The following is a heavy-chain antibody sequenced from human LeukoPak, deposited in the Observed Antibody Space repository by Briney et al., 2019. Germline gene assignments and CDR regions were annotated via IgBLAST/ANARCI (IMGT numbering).Heavy chain of an antibody. V-gene: IGHV3-23*01. CDR2: INGDGGST. CDR1: GFTFSSYA. Sequence: GGSLRLSCAASGFTFSSYAMSWVRQAPGQGLEWVSSINGDGGSTYYAESVKGRFTVSRDNSKNTLYLQMDGLRAEDTAVYYCAKRPDCSTTNCFRFEYWGQGTLVTVSS. D-gene: IGHD2-2*01. CDR3: AKRPDCSTTNCFRFEY. J-gene: IGHJ4*02.